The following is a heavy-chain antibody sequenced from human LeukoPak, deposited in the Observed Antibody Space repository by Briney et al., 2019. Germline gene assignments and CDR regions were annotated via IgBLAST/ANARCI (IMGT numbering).Heavy chain of an antibody. CDR3: AKARVWAYYDSSGYPYFDY. V-gene: IGHV3-23*01. CDR1: GFTFSSYA. Sequence: GGSLRLSCAASGFTFSSYAMSWVRQAPGKGLEWVSAISGSGGSTYYADFVKGRFTISRDNSKNTLYLQMNSLRAEDTAVYYCAKARVWAYYDSSGYPYFDYWGQGTLVTVSS. CDR2: ISGSGGST. J-gene: IGHJ4*02. D-gene: IGHD3-22*01.